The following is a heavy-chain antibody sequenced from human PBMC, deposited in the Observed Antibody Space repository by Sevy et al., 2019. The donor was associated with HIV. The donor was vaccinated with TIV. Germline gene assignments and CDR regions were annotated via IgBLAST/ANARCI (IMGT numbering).Heavy chain of an antibody. V-gene: IGHV4-34*01. Sequence: SETLSLTCVVYGGSFSGYYWSWIRQPPGKGLEWVGEINHSGSTNYNPSLKSRVTISAETYKNQFALKLSSVTAADTAVYYCATRRGHLSFDYWGQGTLVTVSS. CDR1: GGSFSGYY. J-gene: IGHJ4*02. CDR2: INHSGST. CDR3: ATRRGHLSFDY.